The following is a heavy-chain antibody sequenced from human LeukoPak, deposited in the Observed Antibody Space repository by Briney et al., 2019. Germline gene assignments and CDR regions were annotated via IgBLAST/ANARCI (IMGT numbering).Heavy chain of an antibody. Sequence: PSQTLSLTCTFSGGSIFSDSYYWSWIRQPAGKGLEWIGRIYTSGSTNYNPSLKSRVTISVDTSKNQFSLKLSSVTAADTAVYYCARGIVVVAQLGYYFYYMDVWGKGTTVTISS. V-gene: IGHV4-61*02. J-gene: IGHJ6*03. CDR2: IYTSGST. D-gene: IGHD2-15*01. CDR1: GGSIFSDSYY. CDR3: ARGIVVVAQLGYYFYYMDV.